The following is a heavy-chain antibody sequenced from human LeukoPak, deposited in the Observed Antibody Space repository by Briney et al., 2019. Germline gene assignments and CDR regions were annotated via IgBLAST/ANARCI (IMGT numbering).Heavy chain of an antibody. D-gene: IGHD3-10*01. CDR1: GFTFFSYS. CDR3: ARDGLGIDY. Sequence: PGGSLRLSCAASGFTFFSYSMTWVRQAPGKGLEWVSGINNSGRTYYAESVRGRFTISRDNSKNTLYLQMNSLRAGDTAVYYCARDGLGIDYWGQGTLVTVSS. J-gene: IGHJ4*02. CDR2: INNSGRT. V-gene: IGHV3-23*01.